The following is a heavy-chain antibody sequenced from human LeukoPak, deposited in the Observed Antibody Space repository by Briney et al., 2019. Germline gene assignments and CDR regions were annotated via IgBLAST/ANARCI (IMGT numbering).Heavy chain of an antibody. CDR1: GFTFDDYA. CDR2: ISWNSGSI. V-gene: IGHV3-9*01. D-gene: IGHD6-13*01. J-gene: IGHJ4*02. CDR3: RSSSGY. Sequence: PGGSLRLSCAASGFTFDDYAMHWVWQAPGKGLEWVSGISWNSGSIGYADSVKGRFTISRDNAKNSLYVQMNSVRAEDTALYYCRSSSGYWGQGTLVTVSS.